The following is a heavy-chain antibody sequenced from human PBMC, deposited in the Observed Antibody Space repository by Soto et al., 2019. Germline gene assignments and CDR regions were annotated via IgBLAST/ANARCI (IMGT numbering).Heavy chain of an antibody. CDR1: GGTFSSYA. J-gene: IGHJ6*02. CDR3: ARGPGWQQLWLPSYYYYGMDV. D-gene: IGHD5-18*01. V-gene: IGHV1-69*13. Sequence: GASVKVSCKASGGTFSSYAISWLRQAPGQGLEWMGGIIPIFGTANYAQKFQGRVTITADESTSTAYMELSSLRSEDTAVYYCARGPGWQQLWLPSYYYYGMDVWGQGTTVT. CDR2: IIPIFGTA.